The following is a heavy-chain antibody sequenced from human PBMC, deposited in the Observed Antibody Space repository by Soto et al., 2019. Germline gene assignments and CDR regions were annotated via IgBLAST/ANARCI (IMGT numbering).Heavy chain of an antibody. V-gene: IGHV3-74*01. J-gene: IGHJ4*02. CDR3: ASASGYSSGWYVDGY. CDR1: GFTFSSYW. CDR2: INSDGSST. D-gene: IGHD6-19*01. Sequence: GGSLRLSCAASGFTFSSYWMHWVRQAPGKGLVWVSRINSDGSSTSYADSVKGRFTISRDNAKNTLYLQMNSLRAEDTAVYYCASASGYSSGWYVDGYWGQGTLVTVSS.